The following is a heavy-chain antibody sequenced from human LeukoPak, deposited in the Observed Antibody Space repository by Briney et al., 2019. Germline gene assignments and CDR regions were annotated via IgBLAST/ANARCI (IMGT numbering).Heavy chain of an antibody. CDR3: AREQVAGRRSFDY. CDR1: GGTFNYYT. D-gene: IGHD6-6*01. V-gene: IGHV1-46*02. J-gene: IGHJ4*02. CDR2: INPSGGST. Sequence: ASVKVSCKASGGTFNYYTINWVRHAPGQWLEWLGVINPSGGSTNYAKTFLRRVTVTRDTSTSTVYMDLSSLRSEDTAVYYCAREQVAGRRSFDYWGQGTLVTVSS.